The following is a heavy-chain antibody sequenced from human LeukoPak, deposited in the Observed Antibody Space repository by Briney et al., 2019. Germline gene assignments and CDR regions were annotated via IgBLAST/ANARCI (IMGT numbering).Heavy chain of an antibody. Sequence: SAKVSCKASGGTFSSYAISWVRQAPGQGLEWMGRIIPIFGTANYAQKFQGRVTITTDESTSTAYMELSSLRSEDTAVYYCASPNPYGSGSYSRSYYYMDVWGKGTTVTVSS. CDR2: IIPIFGTA. CDR3: ASPNPYGSGSYSRSYYYMDV. CDR1: GGTFSSYA. V-gene: IGHV1-69*05. D-gene: IGHD3-10*01. J-gene: IGHJ6*03.